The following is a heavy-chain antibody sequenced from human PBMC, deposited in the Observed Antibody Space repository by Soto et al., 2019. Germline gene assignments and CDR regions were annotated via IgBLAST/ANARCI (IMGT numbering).Heavy chain of an antibody. J-gene: IGHJ4*02. V-gene: IGHV1-46*01. D-gene: IGHD3-10*01. CDR3: ARVPYYNGSGTLFSY. Sequence: ASVKVSCKASGYTFTSYYMHWVRQAPGQGLEWMGIINPSGGSTSYAQKFQGRVTMTRDTSTSTVYMELSSLISEDTAVYYCARVPYYNGSGTLFSYWGQGTLVTVSS. CDR2: INPSGGST. CDR1: GYTFTSYY.